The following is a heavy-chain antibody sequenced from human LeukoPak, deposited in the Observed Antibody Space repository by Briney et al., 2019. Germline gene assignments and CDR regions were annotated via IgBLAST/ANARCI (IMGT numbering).Heavy chain of an antibody. CDR2: VWYGGSNK. J-gene: IGHJ4*02. CDR1: GFTFNNYV. Sequence: GGSLRLSCAASGFTFNNYVMHWVRQAPGKGLAWVAVVWYGGSNKNYADSVKGRFTISRDNSKNTLYLQMNSLRAEDTAVYYCAKGKGGHLDYWGQGTLVTVSS. V-gene: IGHV3-30*02. CDR3: AKGKGGHLDY.